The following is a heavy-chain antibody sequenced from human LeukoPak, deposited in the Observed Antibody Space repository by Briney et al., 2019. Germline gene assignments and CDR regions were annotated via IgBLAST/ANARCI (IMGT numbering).Heavy chain of an antibody. CDR2: ISGSGGST. V-gene: IGHV3-23*01. CDR1: GFTFSSYA. Sequence: GGSLRLSCAASGFTFSSYAMSWVRQASGKGLEWVSSISGSGGSTYYADSVQGRFTISRDNSKNTLYLQMNGLRAEETAVYYCAKGSAYGSGRVPMCHFDYWGQGTLVTVSS. J-gene: IGHJ4*02. D-gene: IGHD3-10*01. CDR3: AKGSAYGSGRVPMCHFDY.